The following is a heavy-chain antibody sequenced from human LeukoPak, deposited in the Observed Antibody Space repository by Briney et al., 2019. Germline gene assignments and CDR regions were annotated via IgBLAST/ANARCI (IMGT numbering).Heavy chain of an antibody. V-gene: IGHV3-30*02. D-gene: IGHD6-13*01. CDR1: GFTFSSYG. CDR3: ASFQYSSRTFDY. CDR2: IRYDGSNK. J-gene: IGHJ4*02. Sequence: GGSLRLSCAASGFTFSSYGMHWVRQAPGKGLEWVAFIRYDGSNKYYADSVKGRFTISRDNSKNTLYLQMNSLRAEDTAVYYCASFQYSSRTFDYWGQGTLVTVSS.